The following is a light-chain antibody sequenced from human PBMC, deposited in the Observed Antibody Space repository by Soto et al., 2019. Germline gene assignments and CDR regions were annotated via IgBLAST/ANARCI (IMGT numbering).Light chain of an antibody. V-gene: IGKV2-28*01. J-gene: IGKJ2*01. CDR3: MECLQTPYT. Sequence: DIVMTQSPLSLPVTPGEPASLSCRSSQSLLHSNGYTYLDWYLQKPGQSPQLLIYLGSNRASGVPDRCSGSGSGTDFTLKISRVEAEDVGVYYCMECLQTPYTFGQGTKLEIK. CDR1: QSLLHSNGYTY. CDR2: LGS.